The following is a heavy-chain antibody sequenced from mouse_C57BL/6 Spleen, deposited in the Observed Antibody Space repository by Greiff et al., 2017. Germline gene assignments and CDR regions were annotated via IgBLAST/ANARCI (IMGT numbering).Heavy chain of an antibody. CDR1: GYTFTSYW. V-gene: IGHV1-55*01. CDR3: ARGIGAIYYYGSSYGY. Sequence: QVQLQQPGAELVKPGASVKMSCKASGYTFTSYWITWVKQRPGQGLEWIGDIYPGSGSTNYNEKFKSKATLTVDTSSSTAYMQLSSLTSEDSAVYYCARGIGAIYYYGSSYGYWGQGTTLTVSS. CDR2: IYPGSGST. J-gene: IGHJ2*01. D-gene: IGHD1-1*01.